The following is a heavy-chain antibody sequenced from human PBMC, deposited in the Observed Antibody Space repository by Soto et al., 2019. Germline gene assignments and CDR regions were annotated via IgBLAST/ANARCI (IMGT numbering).Heavy chain of an antibody. D-gene: IGHD5-18*01. CDR2: FDPEDGET. V-gene: IGHV1-24*01. CDR1: GSTLTQLS. CDR3: ATRPIQLWAPNFDY. J-gene: IGHJ4*02. Sequence: ASVKVSCTVSGSTLTQLSMHWVRQAPGKGLEWMGGFDPEDGETIYAQKFQGRVTMTEDTSTSTAYMELSSLRSEDTAVYYCATRPIQLWAPNFDYWGQGTLVTVSS.